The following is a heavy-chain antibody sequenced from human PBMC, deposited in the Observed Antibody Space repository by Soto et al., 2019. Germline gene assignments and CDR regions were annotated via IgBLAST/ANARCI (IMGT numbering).Heavy chain of an antibody. CDR1: GFTFSSYW. V-gene: IGHV3-74*02. D-gene: IGHD3-10*01. J-gene: IGHJ4*02. CDR2: INSDGSST. CDR3: AMSHYYGSGSYPAAFDY. Sequence: VQLVESGGGVVQPGRSLRLSCAASGFTFSSYWMHWVRQAPGKGLVWVSRINSDGSSTSYADSVKGRFTISRDNAKNTLYLQMNSLRAEDTAVYYCAMSHYYGSGSYPAAFDYWGQGTLVTVSS.